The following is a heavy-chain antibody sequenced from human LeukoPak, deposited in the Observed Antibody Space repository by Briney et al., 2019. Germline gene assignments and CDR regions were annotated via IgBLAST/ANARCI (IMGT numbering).Heavy chain of an antibody. D-gene: IGHD6-19*01. Sequence: GGSLRLSCAASGFTFSSYWMSWIRQAPGKGLEWVANIKQDGSEKYYVDSVKGRFTISRDNAKNSLYLQMNSLRAEDTAVYYCARESRSSSGWYLPWFDPWGQGTLVTVSS. CDR2: IKQDGSEK. CDR1: GFTFSSYW. V-gene: IGHV3-7*03. J-gene: IGHJ5*02. CDR3: ARESRSSSGWYLPWFDP.